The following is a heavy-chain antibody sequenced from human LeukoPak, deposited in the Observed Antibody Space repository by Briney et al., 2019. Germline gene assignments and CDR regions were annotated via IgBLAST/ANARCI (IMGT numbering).Heavy chain of an antibody. CDR1: GFTFSDSV. D-gene: IGHD3-3*01. V-gene: IGHV3-73*01. Sequence: GGSLRLSRYVSGFTFSDSVIHWVRHAAGKGLEWVGRIRSKTKSGETAYAASVKGRFTISRDDSKDTAYLQMNGLKPEDTAVYYCSSPAHDFDIWSGYYSLWGRGTQVTVSS. CDR2: IRSKTKSGET. J-gene: IGHJ4*01. CDR3: SSPAHDFDIWSGYYSL.